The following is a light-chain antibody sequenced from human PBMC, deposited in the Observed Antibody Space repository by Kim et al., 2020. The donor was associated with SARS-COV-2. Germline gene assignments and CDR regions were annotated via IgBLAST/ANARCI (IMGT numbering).Light chain of an antibody. V-gene: IGLV4-60*03. J-gene: IGLJ2*01. CDR3: ETWDSNIGSHVV. CDR2: VEGSGNY. CDR1: SGHSTYI. Sequence: QPVLTQSSSASASLGSSVKLTCTLSSGHSTYIIAWHQQQPGKAPRYLMKVEGSGNYNKGSGVPDRFSGSSSGADRYLTISNVQSEDEADYYCETWDSNIGSHVVLGGGTQLTVL.